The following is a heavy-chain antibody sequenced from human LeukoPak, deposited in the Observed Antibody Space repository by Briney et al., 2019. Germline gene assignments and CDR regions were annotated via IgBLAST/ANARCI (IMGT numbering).Heavy chain of an antibody. CDR2: IYYSGST. D-gene: IGHD3-22*01. CDR1: GGSISSYY. Sequence: SETLSLTCTVSGGSISSYYWSWIRQPPGKGLEWIGYIYYSGSTNYNPSLKSRVTISVDTSKNQFSLKLGSVTAADTAVYYCARLSYPNSSGYPDYWGQGTLVTVSS. V-gene: IGHV4-59*08. J-gene: IGHJ4*02. CDR3: ARLSYPNSSGYPDY.